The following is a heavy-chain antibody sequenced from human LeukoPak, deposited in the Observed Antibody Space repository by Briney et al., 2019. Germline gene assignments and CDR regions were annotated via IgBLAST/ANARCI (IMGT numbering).Heavy chain of an antibody. CDR2: FFYRGSA. J-gene: IGHJ3*02. CDR3: ARQVVRSLSLGVVSLDSFDI. CDR1: GGSKSSSCYF. D-gene: IGHD3-10*01. Sequence: SETLSLTCTVSGGSKSSSCYFWGWIRQPSGKGLEWIGSFFYRGSAHYNPSLKSRVNVSGDTSTSQFSLKLRSVTAADTAVYYCARQVVRSLSLGVVSLDSFDIWGQGTTVSVAS. V-gene: IGHV4-39*07.